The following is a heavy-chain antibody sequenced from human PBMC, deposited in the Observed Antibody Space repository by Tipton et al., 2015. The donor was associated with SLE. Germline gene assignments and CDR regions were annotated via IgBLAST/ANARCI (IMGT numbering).Heavy chain of an antibody. CDR3: ATDTIFGVVITYGMDV. V-gene: IGHV3-7*01. D-gene: IGHD3-3*01. Sequence: SLRLSCAASGFTFSCYWMSWVRQAPGKGREWVANIKQDGSEKYYVDSVKGRFTISRDNAKNSLYLQMNSLRAEDTAVYYCATDTIFGVVITYGMDVWGQGTTVTVSS. J-gene: IGHJ6*02. CDR1: GFTFSCYW. CDR2: IKQDGSEK.